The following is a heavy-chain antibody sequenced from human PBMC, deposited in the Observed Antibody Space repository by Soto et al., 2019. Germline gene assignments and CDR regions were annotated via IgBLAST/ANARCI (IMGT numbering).Heavy chain of an antibody. CDR3: AKYLYGDYGATGVD. D-gene: IGHD4-17*01. Sequence: EVQLLESGGGSVRRGGSLRLSCTASGLTFSSYAMTWVRQAPGKGLEWVSAIGGSTTGTYYADSVRGRFTISRDNSKNTLYLQMNSLRAEDTAVYYCAKYLYGDYGATGVDWGQGTLVTVSS. CDR2: IGGSTTGT. J-gene: IGHJ4*02. V-gene: IGHV3-23*01. CDR1: GLTFSSYA.